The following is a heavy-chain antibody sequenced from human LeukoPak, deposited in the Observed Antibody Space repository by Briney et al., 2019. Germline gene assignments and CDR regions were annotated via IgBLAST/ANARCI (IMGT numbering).Heavy chain of an antibody. J-gene: IGHJ4*02. V-gene: IGHV3-48*03. CDR1: GFTFSSYE. CDR2: IRSSRSTI. CDR3: ARVTRQYYDSSGYYPHSDY. Sequence: GGSLRLSCTASGFTFSSYEMNWVRRAPGKGLEWVSYIRSSRSTIYYADSVKVRFTISRENAKNSLYMQMNSLRAEDTAVYYCARVTRQYYDSSGYYPHSDYWGQGTLVTVSS. D-gene: IGHD3-22*01.